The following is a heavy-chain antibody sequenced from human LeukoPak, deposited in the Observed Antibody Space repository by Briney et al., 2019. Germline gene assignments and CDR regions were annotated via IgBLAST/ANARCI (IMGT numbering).Heavy chain of an antibody. CDR3: ARRIGYYFDY. Sequence: SETLSLTCTVSGGSISSSNSYWGWIRQPPGKGLEWIGSIYYSGSTYYNPSLKSRITISVDTSKNQFSLKLSSVTAADTAVYYCARRIGYYFDYWGQGTLVTVSS. D-gene: IGHD3-16*01. J-gene: IGHJ4*02. CDR1: GGSISSSNSY. V-gene: IGHV4-39*01. CDR2: IYYSGST.